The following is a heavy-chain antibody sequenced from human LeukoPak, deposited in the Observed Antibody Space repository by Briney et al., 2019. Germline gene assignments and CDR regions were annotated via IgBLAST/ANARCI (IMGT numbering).Heavy chain of an antibody. V-gene: IGHV4-31*03. J-gene: IGHJ3*02. CDR1: GGSISSGGYY. Sequence: SETLSLTCTVSGGSISSGGYYWSWIRQHPGKGLEWIGYIYYSGSTYYNPSLKSRVTISVDTSKNQFSLKLSSVTAADTAVYHCARGGTIFGVVIGAFDIWGRGTMVTVSS. CDR3: ARGGTIFGVVIGAFDI. D-gene: IGHD3-3*01. CDR2: IYYSGST.